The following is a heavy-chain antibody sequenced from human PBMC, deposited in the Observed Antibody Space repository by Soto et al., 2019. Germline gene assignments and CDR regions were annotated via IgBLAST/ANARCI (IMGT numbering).Heavy chain of an antibody. CDR3: VKWRDVGGFWFDP. CDR1: GYSFTIYW. J-gene: IGHJ5*02. V-gene: IGHV5-51*01. CDR2: IYPGDSDT. D-gene: IGHD5-12*01. Sequence: GESLKISCNGSGYSFTIYWIGWVRQMPGKGLEWMGIIYPGDSDTRYSPSFQGQVTISADKSISTAYLQWSSLKASDTAMYYCVKWRDVGGFWFDPWGQGTLVTVSS.